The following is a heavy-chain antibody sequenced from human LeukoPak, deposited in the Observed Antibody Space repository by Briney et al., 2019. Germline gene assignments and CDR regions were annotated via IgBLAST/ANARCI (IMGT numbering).Heavy chain of an antibody. J-gene: IGHJ4*02. Sequence: PGGSLRLSCAASGFTFSSYWMYWVRQAPGKGLVLVSGISGDGRSTRYADSVKGRFTISRDNSKNTLYLQMNSLRAEDTAVYYCARSSRELGGYAPWELMPPFDYWGQGTLVTVSS. CDR2: ISGDGRST. CDR1: GFTFSSYW. CDR3: ARSSRELGGYAPWELMPPFDY. D-gene: IGHD1-7*01. V-gene: IGHV3-74*01.